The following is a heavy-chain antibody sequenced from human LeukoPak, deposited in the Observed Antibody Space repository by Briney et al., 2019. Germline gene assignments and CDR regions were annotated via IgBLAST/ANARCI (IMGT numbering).Heavy chain of an antibody. CDR3: VSTAQG. J-gene: IGHJ4*02. CDR1: GFTFSNYA. V-gene: IGHV3-64D*06. Sequence: GGSLRPSCSASGFTFSNYAMHWVRQAPGKGLEYVSAISTNGGSTYYADSVKGRFTISRDNSKNTLYLQMSSLSTEDTAVYYCVSTAQGWGQGILVTVSS. D-gene: IGHD4-17*01. CDR2: ISTNGGST.